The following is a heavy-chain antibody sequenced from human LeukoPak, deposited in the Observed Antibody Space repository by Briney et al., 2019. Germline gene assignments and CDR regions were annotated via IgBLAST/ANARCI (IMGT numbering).Heavy chain of an antibody. CDR1: GYTFTSYY. D-gene: IGHD6-19*01. V-gene: IGHV1-46*01. CDR2: INPSGGST. Sequence: ASVKVSCKASGYTFTSYYMHWVRQAPGQGLEWMGIINPSGGSTSYAQKFQGRVTMTRNASISTAYMELSSLRSEDTAVYYCARVQQWDLDYWGQGTLVTVSS. J-gene: IGHJ4*02. CDR3: ARVQQWDLDY.